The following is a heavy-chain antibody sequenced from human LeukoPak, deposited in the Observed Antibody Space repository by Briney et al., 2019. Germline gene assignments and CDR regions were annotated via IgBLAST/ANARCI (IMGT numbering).Heavy chain of an antibody. CDR1: GGSFSGYY. V-gene: IGHV4-34*01. Sequence: SETLSLTCAVYGGSFSGYYWSWIRQPPGKGLEWIGEINHSGSTNYNPSLKSRVTISVDTSKNQFSLKLSSVTAADTAVYYCARGVEMATMDLWGRGTLVTVSS. CDR2: INHSGST. CDR3: ARGVEMATMDL. J-gene: IGHJ2*01. D-gene: IGHD5-12*01.